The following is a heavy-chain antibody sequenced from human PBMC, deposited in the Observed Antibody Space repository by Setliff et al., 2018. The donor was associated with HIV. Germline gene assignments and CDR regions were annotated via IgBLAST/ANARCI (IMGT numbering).Heavy chain of an antibody. J-gene: IGHJ6*03. CDR3: ARARGGCSGGSCPAHHYYYYMDV. V-gene: IGHV4-31*01. D-gene: IGHD2-15*01. Sequence: TSETLSLTCTVSGGSISSYYWSWIRQHPGKGLEWIGYIYYSGSTYYNPSLKSLVTISVDTSKNQFSLKLSSVTAADTAVYYCARARGGCSGGSCPAHHYYYYMDVWGKGTTVTSP. CDR2: IYYSGST. CDR1: GGSISSYY.